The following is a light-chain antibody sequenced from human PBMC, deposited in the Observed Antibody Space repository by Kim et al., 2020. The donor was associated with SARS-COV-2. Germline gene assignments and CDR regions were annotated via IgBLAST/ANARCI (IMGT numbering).Light chain of an antibody. Sequence: EIVLTQSPGTLSLSPGERATLSCRASQSVSRNYLAWYQQKLGQTPRLLIYGASTRAPGIPDRFSGSGSGADFTLTISSLGPEDFAVYYCQHYGGSRYTFGQGTKLE. V-gene: IGKV3-20*01. CDR2: GAS. CDR3: QHYGGSRYT. J-gene: IGKJ2*01. CDR1: QSVSRNY.